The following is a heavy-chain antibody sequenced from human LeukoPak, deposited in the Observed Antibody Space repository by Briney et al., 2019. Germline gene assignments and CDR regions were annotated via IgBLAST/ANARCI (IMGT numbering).Heavy chain of an antibody. CDR1: GFTFSIYG. CDR3: ARDLDYSDYYYYGMDV. Sequence: GGSLRLSCAASGFTFSIYGMHWVRQAPGKGLEWVAVIWYDGSNKYYADSVKGRFTISRDNSKNTLYLQMNSLRAEDTAVYYCARDLDYSDYYYYGMDVWGQGTTVTVSS. J-gene: IGHJ6*02. D-gene: IGHD4-11*01. CDR2: IWYDGSNK. V-gene: IGHV3-33*01.